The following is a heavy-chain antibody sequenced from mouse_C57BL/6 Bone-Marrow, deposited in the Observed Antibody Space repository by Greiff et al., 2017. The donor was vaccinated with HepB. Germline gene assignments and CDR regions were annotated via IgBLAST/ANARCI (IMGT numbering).Heavy chain of an antibody. J-gene: IGHJ1*03. CDR1: GFTFSDYG. Sequence: EVQRVESGGGLVQPGGSLKLSCAASGFTFSDYGMAWVRQAPRKGPEWVAFISNLAYSIYYADTVTGRFTISRENAKNTLYLEMSSLRSEDTAMYYCARQGNYYGSSYYWYFDVWGTGTTVTVSS. CDR3: ARQGNYYGSSYYWYFDV. V-gene: IGHV5-15*01. CDR2: ISNLAYSI. D-gene: IGHD1-1*01.